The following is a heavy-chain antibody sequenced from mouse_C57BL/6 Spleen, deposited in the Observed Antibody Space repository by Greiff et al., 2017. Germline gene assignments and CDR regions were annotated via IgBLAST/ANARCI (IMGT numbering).Heavy chain of an antibody. CDR3: ARGGGNYYAMDY. CDR1: GYAFSSSW. CDR2: IYPGDGDT. V-gene: IGHV1-82*01. Sequence: QVQLQQSGPELVKPRASVKISCKASGYAFSSSWMNWVKQRPGKGLEWIGRIYPGDGDTNYNGKFKGKATLTADKSSSTAYMQLSSLTSEDSAVYFCARGGGNYYAMDYWGQGTSVTVSS. J-gene: IGHJ4*01.